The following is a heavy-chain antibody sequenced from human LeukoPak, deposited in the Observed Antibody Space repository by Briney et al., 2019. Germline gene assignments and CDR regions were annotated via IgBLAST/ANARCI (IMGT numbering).Heavy chain of an antibody. V-gene: IGHV1-46*01. CDR2: INPNGGST. CDR3: AREKYGYYDGSGRGWFDP. J-gene: IGHJ5*02. Sequence: ASVKVSCKASGYTFPSYYMHWVRQAPGQGLEWTGIINPNGGSTSYAKKCQGRVTMTRDMSTSTVYMELSSLRSEDTAVYYCAREKYGYYDGSGRGWFDPWGQGTLVTVSS. CDR1: GYTFPSYY. D-gene: IGHD3-22*01.